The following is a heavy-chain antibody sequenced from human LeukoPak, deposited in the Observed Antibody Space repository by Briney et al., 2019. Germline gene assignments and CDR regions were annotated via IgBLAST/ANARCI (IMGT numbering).Heavy chain of an antibody. CDR1: GYTFTSYG. J-gene: IGHJ6*02. CDR2: ISAYNGNT. D-gene: IGHD3-9*01. CDR3: ARDGDYDILTGYYFYYNYYGMDV. Sequence: ASVKVSRKASGYTFTSYGISWVRQAPGQGLEWMGWISAYNGNTNYAQKLQGRVTMTTDTSTSTAYMELRSLRSDDTAVYYCARDGDYDILTGYYFYYNYYGMDVWGQGTTVTVSS. V-gene: IGHV1-18*01.